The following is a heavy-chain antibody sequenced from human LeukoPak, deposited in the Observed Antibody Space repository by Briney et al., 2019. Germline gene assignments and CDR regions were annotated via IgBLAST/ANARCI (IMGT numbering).Heavy chain of an antibody. CDR3: ARANTQLPSSSWYHNWFDL. V-gene: IGHV1-2*02. D-gene: IGHD6-13*01. J-gene: IGHJ5*02. CDR2: INPNSGGT. CDR1: GYTFTGYY. Sequence: ASVKVSCKASGYTFTGYYMHWVRQAPGQGLEGMGWINPNSGGTNYAQKFQGRVTMTRDTSISTVYMELSSLRSEDTAVYYCARANTQLPSSSWYHNWFDLWGQGTLVTVSS.